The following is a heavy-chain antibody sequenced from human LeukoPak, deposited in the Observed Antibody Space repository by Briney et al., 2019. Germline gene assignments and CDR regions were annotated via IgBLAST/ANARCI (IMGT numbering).Heavy chain of an antibody. Sequence: ASVKVSCKASGYTFTGYYMHWVRQAPGQGLEWMGRINPNSGGTNYAQKFQGRVTMTRDTSTSTVYMELSSLRSGDTAVYYCARGRCSSASCRYSFDYWGQGTLVTVSS. CDR1: GYTFTGYY. V-gene: IGHV1-2*06. CDR2: INPNSGGT. J-gene: IGHJ4*02. CDR3: ARGRCSSASCRYSFDY. D-gene: IGHD2-2*01.